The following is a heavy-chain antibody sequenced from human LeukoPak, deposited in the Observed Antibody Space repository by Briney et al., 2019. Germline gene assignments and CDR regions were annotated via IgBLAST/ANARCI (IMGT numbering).Heavy chain of an antibody. CDR2: ISSDGGGT. CDR3: ARVGVAGPDY. Sequence: GGSLRLSCAASGFTFSMYSMHWVRQAPGKGLEYVSAISSDGGGTYYAPSVKGRFIISRDNSKNTVYLQMGSLSGEDMAVYYCARVGVAGPDYWGQGTLVTVSS. D-gene: IGHD6-19*01. V-gene: IGHV3-64*01. CDR1: GFTFSMYS. J-gene: IGHJ4*02.